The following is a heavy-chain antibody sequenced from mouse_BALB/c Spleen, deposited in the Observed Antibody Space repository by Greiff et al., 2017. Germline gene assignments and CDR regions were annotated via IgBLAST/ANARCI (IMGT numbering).Heavy chain of an antibody. D-gene: IGHD2-4*01. CDR3: ARSTMITTDAMDD. Sequence: QVQLKESGPGLVAPSQSLSITCTVSGFSLTGYGVNWVRQPPGKGLEWLGMIWGDGSTDYNSALKSRLSISKDNSKSQVFLKMNSLQTDDTARYYCARSTMITTDAMDDWGQGTSGTVSS. CDR2: IWGDGST. V-gene: IGHV2-6-7*01. CDR1: GFSLTGYG. J-gene: IGHJ4*01.